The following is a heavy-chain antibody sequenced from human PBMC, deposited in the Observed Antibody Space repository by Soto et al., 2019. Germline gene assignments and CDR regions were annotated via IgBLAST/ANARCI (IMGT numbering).Heavy chain of an antibody. CDR3: ARARDWNDNWFDP. CDR2: LNPNSGNT. D-gene: IGHD1-1*01. V-gene: IGHV1-8*01. J-gene: IGHJ5*02. CDR1: GYTFTGYD. Sequence: QVQLVQSGAEVKKPGASVKVSCKASGYTFTGYDINWVRQATGQGLEWMGWLNPNSGNTGYAQNFQGRVTMTRSTSKSTAYMELSSLRSEDKAVYYCARARDWNDNWFDPWGQGTLVTVSS.